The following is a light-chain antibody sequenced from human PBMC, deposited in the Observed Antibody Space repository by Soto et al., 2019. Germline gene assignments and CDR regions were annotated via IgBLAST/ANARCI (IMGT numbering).Light chain of an antibody. CDR3: QQSYSFPRT. CDR1: QTINTY. Sequence: DIQMTQSPSSLSASVGDRVTITCRASQTINTYLNWYQQKPGKAPSLLIYTSSNLQSGVPSRFSGSGSGTDFTLTISSLQPEDSATYYCQQSYSFPRTFGQWTKVEFK. J-gene: IGKJ1*01. V-gene: IGKV1-39*01. CDR2: TSS.